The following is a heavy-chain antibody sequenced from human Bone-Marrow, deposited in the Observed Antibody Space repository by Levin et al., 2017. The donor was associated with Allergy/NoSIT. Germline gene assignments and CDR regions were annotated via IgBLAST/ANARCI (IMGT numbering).Heavy chain of an antibody. D-gene: IGHD3-9*01. Sequence: PGGSLRLSCAASGFTFSSYAMHWVRQAPGKGLEWVAVISYDGSNKYYADSVKGRFTISRDNSKNTLYLQMNSLRAEDTAVYYCAREEMGVRYLNLDYWGQGTLVTVSS. CDR1: GFTFSSYA. CDR3: AREEMGVRYLNLDY. V-gene: IGHV3-30-3*01. J-gene: IGHJ4*02. CDR2: ISYDGSNK.